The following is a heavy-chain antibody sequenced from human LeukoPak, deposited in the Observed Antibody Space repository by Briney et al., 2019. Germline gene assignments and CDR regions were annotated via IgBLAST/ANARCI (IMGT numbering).Heavy chain of an antibody. CDR2: IIPIFGTA. Sequence: SVKVSCKASGGTFSSYAISWVRQAPGQGLEWMGGIIPIFGTANYAQKFHGRVTITTDEFTSTDYMELSSLRSEDTAVYYCARDLGGPTDDPWGQGTLVTVSS. J-gene: IGHJ5*02. CDR3: ARDLGGPTDDP. CDR1: GGTFSSYA. V-gene: IGHV1-69*05.